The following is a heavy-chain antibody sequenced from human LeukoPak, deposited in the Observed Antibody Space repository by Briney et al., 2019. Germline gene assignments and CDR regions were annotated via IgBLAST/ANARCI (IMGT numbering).Heavy chain of an antibody. CDR2: IYHSGST. CDR3: ARRVVPAAGGWFDP. Sequence: PSETLSLTCAVSGGSISSSNWWSWVRQPPGKGLEWIGEIYHSGSTNYNPSLKSRVTISVDKSKNQFSLKLSSVTAADTAVYYRARRVVPAAGGWFDPWGQGTLVTASS. CDR1: GGSISSSNW. J-gene: IGHJ5*02. V-gene: IGHV4-4*02. D-gene: IGHD2-2*01.